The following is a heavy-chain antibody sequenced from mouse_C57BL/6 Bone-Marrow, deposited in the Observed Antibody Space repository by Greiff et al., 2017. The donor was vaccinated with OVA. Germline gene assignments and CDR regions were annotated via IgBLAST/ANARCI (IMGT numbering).Heavy chain of an antibody. V-gene: IGHV1-75*01. Sequence: QVQLKESGPELVKPGASVKISCKASGYTFTDYYINWVKQRPGQGLEWIGWIFPGSGSTYYNEKFKGKATLTVDKSSITAYMLLSTLTSEYSTVYFCARSYYWGQGTTLTVSS. CDR3: ARSYY. CDR2: IFPGSGST. CDR1: GYTFTDYY. J-gene: IGHJ2*01.